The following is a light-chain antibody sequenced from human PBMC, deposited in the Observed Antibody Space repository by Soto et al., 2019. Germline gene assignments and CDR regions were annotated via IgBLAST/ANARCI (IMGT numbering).Light chain of an antibody. Sequence: DIVMTQSPDSLAVSLGERATINCKSSQSVLYSSNNKNYLAWYQQKPGQPPKLLMYWASTRESGVPDRFSGSGSGTDFNLTISSLQAEDVAVYDCQQYYSTPRTFGQGTKVDIK. CDR2: WAS. CDR3: QQYYSTPRT. V-gene: IGKV4-1*01. CDR1: QSVLYSSNNKNY. J-gene: IGKJ1*01.